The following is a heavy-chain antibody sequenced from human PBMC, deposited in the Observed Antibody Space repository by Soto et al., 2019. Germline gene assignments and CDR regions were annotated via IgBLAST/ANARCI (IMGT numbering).Heavy chain of an antibody. D-gene: IGHD6-19*01. CDR3: ARLVAARRAQGYWFDP. CDR2: ICYSGST. CDR1: GGSISSGGYY. J-gene: IGHJ5*02. Sequence: SETLSLTCTVSGGSISSGGYYWSWIRQHPGKGLEWIGYICYSGSTYYNPSLKSRVTISVDTSKNQFSLKLSSVTAADTAVYYCARLVAARRAQGYWFDPWGQGTLVTVSS. V-gene: IGHV4-31*03.